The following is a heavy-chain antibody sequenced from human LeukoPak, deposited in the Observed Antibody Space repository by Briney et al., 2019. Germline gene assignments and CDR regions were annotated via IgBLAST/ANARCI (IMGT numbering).Heavy chain of an antibody. D-gene: IGHD5-24*01. V-gene: IGHV4-31*03. CDR2: IYHSGST. CDR3: AREARGMATNAHDAFDI. CDR1: GGCITSCDYH. J-gene: IGHJ3*02. Sequence: SETLSLTCTVSGGCITSCDYHWSWIRQYPGKGLEWIGYIYHSGSTYYNPSLKSRLTISVDTSKNQFSLKLSSLTAADTAVYYCAREARGMATNAHDAFDIWGQGTMVTVSS.